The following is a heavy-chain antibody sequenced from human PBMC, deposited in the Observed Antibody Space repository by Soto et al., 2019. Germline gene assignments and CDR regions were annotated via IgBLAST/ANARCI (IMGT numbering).Heavy chain of an antibody. CDR2: IHYTGSV. D-gene: IGHD6-13*01. J-gene: IGHJ4*02. Sequence: TLSLTCTVSGGSLNSEHYHWTWIRQAPGKGLEWIGYIHYTGSVRYNPSLQSRITMSVDTSKNLFSLNLSSVTAADTAVYFCVSSYGNAWYTYWGQGTQVTVSS. CDR1: GGSLNSEHYH. V-gene: IGHV4-30-4*01. CDR3: VSSYGNAWYTY.